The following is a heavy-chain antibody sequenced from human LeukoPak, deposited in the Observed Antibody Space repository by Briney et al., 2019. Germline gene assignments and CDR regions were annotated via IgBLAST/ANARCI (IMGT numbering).Heavy chain of an antibody. V-gene: IGHV3-48*01. CDR2: IGSDSLTI. CDR3: ARTPPVSAGHRFDP. D-gene: IGHD2-15*01. J-gene: IGHJ5*02. CDR1: GFTFSAYS. Sequence: PGGSLRLSCAASGFTFSAYSMNWDRQAPGKGLEWVSYIGSDSLTIYYANSVKGRFTISRDNAKNSLYLQMNSLRAEDTAVYYWARTPPVSAGHRFDPWGQGTLVTVSS.